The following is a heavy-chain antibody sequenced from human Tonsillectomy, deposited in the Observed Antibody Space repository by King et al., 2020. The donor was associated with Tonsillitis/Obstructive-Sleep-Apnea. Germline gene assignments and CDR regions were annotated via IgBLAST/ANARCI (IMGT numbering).Heavy chain of an antibody. J-gene: IGHJ4*02. CDR2: INHSGRT. D-gene: IGHD1-7*01. V-gene: IGHV4-34*01. CDR3: ASLLNYDFND. CDR1: GGSFSDYY. Sequence: VQLQQWGAGLLKPSETLSLTCAVYGGSFSDYYWSWIRQPPGKGLEWIGKINHSGRTNYNPSLKSRVTISLDTSKNQFSLELNSVTAADTAVYYCASLLNYDFNDWGQGTLVTVSS.